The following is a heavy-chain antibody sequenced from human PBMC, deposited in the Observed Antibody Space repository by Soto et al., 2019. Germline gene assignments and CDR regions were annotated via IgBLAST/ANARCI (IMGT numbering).Heavy chain of an antibody. V-gene: IGHV1-69*02. CDR1: GDTFSSHT. CDR3: ARSYGSQSRAFDY. CDR2: VIPMLSMS. Sequence: QGHLVQSGVEVKKPGSSVRVSCKASGDTFSSHTINWVRQAPGVGLEWMGRVIPMLSMSNYALKFQGRVTMTADKSTNTAYMALSSLRSEDTATYYCARSYGSQSRAFDYWGQGALVTVSS. J-gene: IGHJ4*02. D-gene: IGHD3-10*01.